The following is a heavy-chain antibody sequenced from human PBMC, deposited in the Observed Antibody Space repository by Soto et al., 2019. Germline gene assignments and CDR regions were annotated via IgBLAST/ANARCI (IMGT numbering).Heavy chain of an antibody. CDR3: ARERRHSSSWYPDY. CDR1: GFTFSSYS. CDR2: ISSSSSYI. D-gene: IGHD6-13*01. V-gene: IGHV3-21*01. J-gene: IGHJ4*02. Sequence: EVQLVESGGGLVKPGGSLRLSCAASGFTFSSYSMNWVRQAPGKGLEWVSSISSSSSYIYYADSVKGRFTISRDNAKNSLYLQMNSQRAEDTAVYYCARERRHSSSWYPDYWGQGTLVTVSS.